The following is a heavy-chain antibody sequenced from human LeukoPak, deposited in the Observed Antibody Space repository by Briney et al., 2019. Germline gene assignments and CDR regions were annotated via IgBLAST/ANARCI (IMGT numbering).Heavy chain of an antibody. D-gene: IGHD3-22*01. CDR3: ARGTALFGNDSSGYYDY. CDR1: GFTFSSYG. CDR2: ISYDGSNK. V-gene: IGHV3-30*03. Sequence: PGGSLRLSCAASGFTFSSYGMHWVRQAPGKGLEWVAVISYDGSNKYYADSVKGRFTISRENAKNSLYLQMNSLRAGDTAVYYCARGTALFGNDSSGYYDYWGQGTLVTVSS. J-gene: IGHJ4*02.